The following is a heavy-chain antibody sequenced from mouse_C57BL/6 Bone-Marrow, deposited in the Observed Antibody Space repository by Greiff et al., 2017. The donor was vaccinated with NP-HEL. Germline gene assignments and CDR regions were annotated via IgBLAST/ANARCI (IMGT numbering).Heavy chain of an antibody. Sequence: QVQLQQSGPELVKPGASVKISCKASGYAFSSSWMNWVKQRPGKGLEWIGRIYPGDGDTNYNGKFKGKATLTADKSSSTAYMQLSSLTSEDSAVYVCARRRGDLAWFAYWGQGTLVTVSA. CDR3: ARRRGDLAWFAY. CDR1: GYAFSSSW. D-gene: IGHD3-3*01. J-gene: IGHJ3*01. V-gene: IGHV1-82*01. CDR2: IYPGDGDT.